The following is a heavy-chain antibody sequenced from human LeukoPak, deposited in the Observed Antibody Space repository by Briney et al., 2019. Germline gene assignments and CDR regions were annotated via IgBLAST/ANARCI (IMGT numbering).Heavy chain of an antibody. CDR1: GFTFSSYG. D-gene: IGHD3-22*01. V-gene: IGHV3-23*01. J-gene: IGHJ6*03. Sequence: GGSLRLSCAASGFTFSSYGMHWVRQAPGKGLEWVSAISGSGGSTYYADSVKGRFTISRDNSKNTLYLQMNSLRAEDTAVYYCAKETYDSSGYASYYYYYMDVWGKGTTVTISS. CDR3: AKETYDSSGYASYYYYYMDV. CDR2: ISGSGGST.